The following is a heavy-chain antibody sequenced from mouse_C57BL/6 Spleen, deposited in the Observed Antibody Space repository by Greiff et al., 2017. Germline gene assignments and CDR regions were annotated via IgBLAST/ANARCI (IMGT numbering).Heavy chain of an antibody. CDR1: GYAFTNYL. D-gene: IGHD2-3*01. CDR3: ACDGGWLLRKAMGG. Sequence: QVQLQQSGAELVRPGTSVKVSCKASGYAFTNYLIEWVKQRPGQGLEWIGVINPGSGGTNYNEKFKGKATLTADKSSSTAYMQLSSLTSEDSAVYFCACDGGWLLRKAMGGWGKGATVTVST. V-gene: IGHV1-54*01. J-gene: IGHJ1*03. CDR2: INPGSGGT.